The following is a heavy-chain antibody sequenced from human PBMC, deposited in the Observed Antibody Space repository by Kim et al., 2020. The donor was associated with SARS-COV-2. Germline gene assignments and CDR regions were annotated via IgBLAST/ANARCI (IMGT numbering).Heavy chain of an antibody. J-gene: IGHJ4*02. CDR2: ISSSSSYT. Sequence: GGSLRLSCAASGFTFNDYYMSWIRQAPGKGLEWVSYISSSSSYTNYADSVKGRFTISRDNAKNSLYLQMNSLRAEDTAVYYCARDRYYRDGYNYMWPRYLDYWGQGTLVTVSS. D-gene: IGHD5-12*01. V-gene: IGHV3-11*05. CDR3: ARDRYYRDGYNYMWPRYLDY. CDR1: GFTFNDYY.